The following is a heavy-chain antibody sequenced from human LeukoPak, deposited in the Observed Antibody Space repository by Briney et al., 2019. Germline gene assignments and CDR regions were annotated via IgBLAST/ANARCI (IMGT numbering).Heavy chain of an antibody. CDR1: GGSISSYY. V-gene: IGHV4-59*12. CDR3: ARDRNYVFDY. D-gene: IGHD3-10*02. Sequence: SETLSLTCTVSGGSISSYYWSWIRQPPGKGLEWIGYIFYTGSTNYNPSLKSRVTMSVDTSKNQFSLKLTSVTAADTAVYYCARDRNYVFDYWGQGTLVTVSS. J-gene: IGHJ4*02. CDR2: IFYTGST.